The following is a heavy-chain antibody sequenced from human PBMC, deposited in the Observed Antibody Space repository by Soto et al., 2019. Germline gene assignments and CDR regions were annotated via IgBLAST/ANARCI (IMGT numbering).Heavy chain of an antibody. D-gene: IGHD4-4*01. CDR2: IYHSGST. CDR3: ARKTTVRTHYFDY. Sequence: SEALSVPCSVSGCSISSGGYSWSWIRQPPGKGLEWIGYIYHSGSTYYNPSLKSRVTISVDRSKNQFSLKLSSVTAADTAVYYCARKTTVRTHYFDYWGQGTLVTVSS. J-gene: IGHJ4*02. V-gene: IGHV4-30-2*01. CDR1: GCSISSGGYS.